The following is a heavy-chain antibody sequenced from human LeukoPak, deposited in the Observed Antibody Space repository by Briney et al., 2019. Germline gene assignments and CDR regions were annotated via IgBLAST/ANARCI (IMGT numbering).Heavy chain of an antibody. J-gene: IGHJ6*02. CDR1: GGSVSSGSYY. CDR2: NYYSGST. D-gene: IGHD2-2*01. CDR3: ARYCSSTSCYAPYYYGMDV. V-gene: IGHV4-61*01. Sequence: PSETLSLTCTVSGGSVSSGSYYWSWIRQPPGKGLEWIGYNYYSGSTNYNPSLKSRVTISVDTSKNQFSLKLSSVTAADTAVYYCARYCSSTSCYAPYYYGMDVWGQGTTVTVSS.